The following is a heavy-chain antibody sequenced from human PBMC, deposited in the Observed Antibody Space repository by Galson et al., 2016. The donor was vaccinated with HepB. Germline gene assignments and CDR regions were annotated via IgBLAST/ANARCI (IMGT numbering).Heavy chain of an antibody. CDR1: GFAFSEYY. CDR3: ARSGIQYFWFDP. Sequence: LRLSCAASGFAFSEYYMSWIRQAPGKGLEWIGSIDHSGSTYYNPSLKSRVTISIDTSKNQFSLKVNSVTAADTAVYYCARSGIQYFWFDPWGQGTLVTVSS. V-gene: IGHV4-34*01. CDR2: IDHSGST. J-gene: IGHJ5*02. D-gene: IGHD1-26*01.